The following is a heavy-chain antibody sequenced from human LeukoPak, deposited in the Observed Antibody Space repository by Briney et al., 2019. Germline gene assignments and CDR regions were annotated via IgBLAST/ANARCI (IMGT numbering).Heavy chain of an antibody. J-gene: IGHJ4*02. Sequence: GGSLRLSCAASGFTFSSYSMNSVRQAPGKGLEWVSSISSSSSYIYYADSVKGRFTISRDNAKNSLYLQMKSLRAEDTAVYYCARATAVTGGYWGQGTLVTVSS. CDR3: ARATAVTGGY. D-gene: IGHD6-19*01. V-gene: IGHV3-21*01. CDR1: GFTFSSYS. CDR2: ISSSSSYI.